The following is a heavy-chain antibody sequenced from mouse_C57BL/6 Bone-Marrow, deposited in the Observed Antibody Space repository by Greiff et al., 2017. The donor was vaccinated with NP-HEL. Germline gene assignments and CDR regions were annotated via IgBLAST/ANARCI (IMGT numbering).Heavy chain of an antibody. Sequence: QVQLQQPGAELVKPGASVKLSCKASGYTFTSYWMHWVKQRPGQGLEWIGMIHPNSGSTNYNEKFKSKATLTVDKSSSTAYMQLSSLTSEDSAVYYCAPDSSGYVPFAYWGQGTLVTVSA. D-gene: IGHD3-2*02. CDR2: IHPNSGST. CDR3: APDSSGYVPFAY. V-gene: IGHV1-64*01. CDR1: GYTFTSYW. J-gene: IGHJ3*01.